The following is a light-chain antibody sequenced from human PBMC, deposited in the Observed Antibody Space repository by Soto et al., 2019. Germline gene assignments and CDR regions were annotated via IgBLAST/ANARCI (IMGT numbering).Light chain of an antibody. CDR2: DVS. CDR3: SSYTSGFYV. J-gene: IGLJ1*01. CDR1: SSDVGGYNY. V-gene: IGLV2-14*01. Sequence: QSALTQPASVSGSPGQSITFSCPGTSSDVGGYNYVSWYQQHPGKAPKLMIYDVSDRPSGVSNRFSGSKSGNTASLTISGLQAEDEADYYCSSYTSGFYVFGTGTKVTVL.